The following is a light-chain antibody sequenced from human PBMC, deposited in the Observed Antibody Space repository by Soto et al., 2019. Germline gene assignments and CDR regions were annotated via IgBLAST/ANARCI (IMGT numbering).Light chain of an antibody. CDR1: QSVGGN. V-gene: IGKV3-15*01. CDR3: QQYADWPPLT. J-gene: IGKJ4*01. CDR2: DAS. Sequence: TVMTQSPAALSVSPGDRASLSCRASQSVGGNLAWYQLKPGQSPRLLIYDASTRATGIPDRFTGSGSGTEFTLTIVSLQSDDIAIYYCQQYADWPPLTFGGGTKVDLK.